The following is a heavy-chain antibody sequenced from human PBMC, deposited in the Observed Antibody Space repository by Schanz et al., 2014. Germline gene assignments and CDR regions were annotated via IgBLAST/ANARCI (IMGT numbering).Heavy chain of an antibody. D-gene: IGHD6-6*01. CDR3: ARAPPPYSSSPYYWYYGMDV. Sequence: QVQLVESGGGLVKPGGSLRLSCAASGFTFSDYYMNWIRQAPGKGLEWVSYISNSGYTIYYADSVKGRFTISRDNAKNSLSLKMNSLRAEDPAVYYWARAPPPYSSSPYYWYYGMDVWGQGTTVTVSS. J-gene: IGHJ6*02. CDR2: ISNSGYTI. V-gene: IGHV3-11*01. CDR1: GFTFSDYY.